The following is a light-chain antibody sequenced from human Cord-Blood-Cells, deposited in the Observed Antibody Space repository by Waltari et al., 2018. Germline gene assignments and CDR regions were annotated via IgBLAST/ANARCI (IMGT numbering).Light chain of an antibody. CDR1: ALPKNS. CDR3: YSTDSSGNHRRV. V-gene: IGLV3-10*01. CDR2: EDS. Sequence: SYELPQPPSVSVSPGQTARITCSGAALPKNSAYWYQQKSGQAPVLVIYEDSKRPSGIPERFSGSSSGTMATLTISGAQVEDEADYYCYSTDSSGNHRRVFGGGTKLTVL. J-gene: IGLJ2*01.